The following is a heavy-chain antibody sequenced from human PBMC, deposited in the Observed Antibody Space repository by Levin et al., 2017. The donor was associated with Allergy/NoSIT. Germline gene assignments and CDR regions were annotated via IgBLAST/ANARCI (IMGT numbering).Heavy chain of an antibody. CDR2: ISYDGSNK. CDR1: GFTFSSYG. J-gene: IGHJ3*02. D-gene: IGHD2-15*01. CDR3: ASGDIVVVVAASLGAFDI. V-gene: IGHV3-30*03. Sequence: HAGGSLRLSCAASGFTFSSYGMHWVRQAPGKGLEWVAVISYDGSNKYYADSVKGRFTISRDNSKNTLYLQMNSLRAEDTAVYYCASGDIVVVVAASLGAFDIWGQGTMVTVSS.